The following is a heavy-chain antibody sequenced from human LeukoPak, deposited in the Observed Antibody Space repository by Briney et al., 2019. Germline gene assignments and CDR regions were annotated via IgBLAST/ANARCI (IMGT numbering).Heavy chain of an antibody. V-gene: IGHV4-39*07. CDR1: GGSISSSSYY. CDR2: IYYSGST. J-gene: IGHJ5*02. D-gene: IGHD2-21*02. Sequence: PSETLSLTCTVSGGSISSSSYYWGWIRQPPGKGLEWIGSIYYSGSTYYNPSLKSRVTISVDTSKNQFSLKLSSVTAADTAVYYCARDLAVGRVVVVTAPNWFDPWGQGTLVTVSS. CDR3: ARDLAVGRVVVVTAPNWFDP.